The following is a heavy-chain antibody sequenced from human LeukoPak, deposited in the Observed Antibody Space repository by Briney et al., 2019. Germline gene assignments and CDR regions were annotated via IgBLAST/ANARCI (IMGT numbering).Heavy chain of an antibody. V-gene: IGHV3-7*01. Sequence: GGSLRLSCAASGFTFSDYSMNWVRQAPGKGLEWVAHINQDGSEEHYMDSAKARFTISRDNAKNSLYLQLNSLRAEDTAVYYCARSPYTSGWYGVGYWGQGTLVTVSS. CDR1: GFTFSDYS. D-gene: IGHD6-19*01. CDR2: INQDGSEE. J-gene: IGHJ4*02. CDR3: ARSPYTSGWYGVGY.